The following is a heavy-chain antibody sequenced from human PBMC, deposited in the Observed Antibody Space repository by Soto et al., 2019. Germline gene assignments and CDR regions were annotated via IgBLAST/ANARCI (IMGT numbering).Heavy chain of an antibody. J-gene: IGHJ5*02. CDR3: ARDYPDSILSETGFDP. V-gene: IGHV3-21*01. Sequence: EVQLVESGGGLVQPGGSLRLSCAASGFTFSSYSMNWVRQAPGKGLEWVSSISSSSSYIYYADSVKGRFTISRDNAKNSLYLQMNSLRAEDTAVYYCARDYPDSILSETGFDPWGQGTLVTVSS. CDR2: ISSSSSYI. CDR1: GFTFSSYS. D-gene: IGHD2-15*01.